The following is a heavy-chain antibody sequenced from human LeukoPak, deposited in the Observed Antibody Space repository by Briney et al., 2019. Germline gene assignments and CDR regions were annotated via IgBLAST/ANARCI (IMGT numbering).Heavy chain of an antibody. CDR3: ARGAFAGDPTDY. J-gene: IGHJ4*02. CDR2: ISAYNGNT. Sequence: ASVKVSCKASGYTFTSYYMHWVRQAPGQGLEWMGWISAYNGNTNYAQKLQGRVTMTTDTSTSTAYMELRSLRSDDTAVYYCARGAFAGDPTDYWGQGTLVTVSS. D-gene: IGHD1-14*01. V-gene: IGHV1-18*04. CDR1: GYTFTSYY.